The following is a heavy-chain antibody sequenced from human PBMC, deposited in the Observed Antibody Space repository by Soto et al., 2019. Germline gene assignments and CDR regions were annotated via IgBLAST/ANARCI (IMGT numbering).Heavy chain of an antibody. Sequence: QVQLVESGGGVVQPGRSLRLSCAASGFTFSSYAMNWVRQAPGKGLEWVALISYDGSNKYYADSVKGRFTISRDSSKNTMYLQKNSLRDADTAFYYCGRCSTTSCHLGSDYWGQGTLVTGSS. CDR1: GFTFSSYA. D-gene: IGHD2-2*01. CDR3: GRCSTTSCHLGSDY. V-gene: IGHV3-30-3*01. CDR2: ISYDGSNK. J-gene: IGHJ4*02.